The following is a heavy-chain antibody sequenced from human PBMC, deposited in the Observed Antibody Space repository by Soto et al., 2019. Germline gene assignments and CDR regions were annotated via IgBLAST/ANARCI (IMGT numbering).Heavy chain of an antibody. V-gene: IGHV5-51*01. Sequence: PGESLKISCKGSGYRFRSYWIGWVRQMPGKGLEWMGIVYPGDSNTRYSPSFQGQVTISRDNSKNTLYLQMGSLRAEDMAVYYCARQSYSSYYFDYWGQGTLVTVSS. CDR1: GYRFRSYW. D-gene: IGHD6-13*01. J-gene: IGHJ4*02. CDR2: VYPGDSNT. CDR3: ARQSYSSYYFDY.